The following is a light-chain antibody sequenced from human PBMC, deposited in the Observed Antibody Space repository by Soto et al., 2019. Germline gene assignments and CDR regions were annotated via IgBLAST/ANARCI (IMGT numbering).Light chain of an antibody. CDR2: AAS. J-gene: IGKJ1*01. CDR3: QKYNSAPWT. Sequence: DIQMTQSPSCLSTSVGDRVTITCRASQGISNYLAWYQQRPGKVPKLLIYAASTLQSGVPSRFSGSGSGTDFTLTISSLQPEDVATYYCQKYNSAPWTFGQGTKVDIK. V-gene: IGKV1-27*01. CDR1: QGISNY.